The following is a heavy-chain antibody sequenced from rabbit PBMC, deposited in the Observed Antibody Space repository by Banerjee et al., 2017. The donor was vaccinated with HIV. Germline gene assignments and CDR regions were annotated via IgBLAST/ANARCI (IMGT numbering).Heavy chain of an antibody. D-gene: IGHD1-1*01. CDR3: ARDLTRVIGWNFGC. CDR2: INVVTGKA. V-gene: IGHV1S45*01. CDR1: GFSFSNKAV. Sequence: QEQLGEYGGGLVKPEGSLKLSCTASGFSFSNKAVMCWVRQAPGKGLEWIACINVVTGKAVYASWAKGRCNLSKTSSTTVTLHMTSLTAADTAPSFCARDLTRVIGWNFGCWGPATLVTVS. J-gene: IGHJ2*01.